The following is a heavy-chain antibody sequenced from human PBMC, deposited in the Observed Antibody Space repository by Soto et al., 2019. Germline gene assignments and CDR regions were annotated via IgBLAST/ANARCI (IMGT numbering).Heavy chain of an antibody. CDR1: GFTFSSYG. D-gene: IGHD6-13*01. J-gene: IGHJ4*02. Sequence: QVQLVESGGGVVQPGRSLRLSCAASGFTFSSYGMHWVRQAPGKGLEWVAVIWYDGSNKYYADSVKGRFTISRDNSKNTLYLQMNSLRAEDTAVYYCARDGSGSSWYGDDWGQGTLVTVSS. CDR3: ARDGSGSSWYGDD. V-gene: IGHV3-33*01. CDR2: IWYDGSNK.